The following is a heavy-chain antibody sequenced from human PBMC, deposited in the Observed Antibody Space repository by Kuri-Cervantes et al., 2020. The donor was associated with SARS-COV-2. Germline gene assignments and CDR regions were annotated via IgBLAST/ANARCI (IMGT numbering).Heavy chain of an antibody. CDR3: ARDLPSDYTYYYYYMDV. J-gene: IGHJ6*03. CDR1: GGSISSGDYY. D-gene: IGHD4/OR15-4a*01. Sequence: LRLSCTVSGGSISSGDYYWSWIRQPAGKGLEWIGRIYTSGSTNYNPSLKSRVTMSVDTSKNQFSLKLSSVTAADTAVYYCARDLPSDYTYYYYYMDVWGKGTTVTVSS. V-gene: IGHV4-61*02. CDR2: IYTSGST.